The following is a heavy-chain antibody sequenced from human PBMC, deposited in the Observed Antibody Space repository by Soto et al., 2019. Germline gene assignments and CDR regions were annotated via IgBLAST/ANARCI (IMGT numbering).Heavy chain of an antibody. V-gene: IGHV4-59*03. CDR3: AGMSFTGFGELIGNFYFHGMDV. Sequence: SETLSLTCNVSGGSISSYYWTWIRQPPGKGLEYIGYIYNTGSANYNPSLESRVSISLDTSNNQFSLNLRSVTAADTAVYYCAGMSFTGFGELIGNFYFHGMDVWGQGTTVTVSS. J-gene: IGHJ6*02. D-gene: IGHD3-3*01. CDR2: IYNTGSA. CDR1: GGSISSYY.